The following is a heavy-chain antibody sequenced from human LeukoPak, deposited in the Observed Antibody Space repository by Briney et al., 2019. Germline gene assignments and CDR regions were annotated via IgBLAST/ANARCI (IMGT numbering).Heavy chain of an antibody. J-gene: IGHJ4*02. CDR3: ARVVYGIDY. CDR2: LFHSGST. D-gene: IGHD4-17*01. V-gene: IGHV4-39*07. Sequence: SETLSLTCTVSGGSISSSSYYWGWIRQPPGKGLEWIGSLFHSGSTYYNPSLKSRVTISVDTSKNQFSLKLSSVTAADTAVYYCARVVYGIDYWGQGTLVTVSS. CDR1: GGSISSSSYY.